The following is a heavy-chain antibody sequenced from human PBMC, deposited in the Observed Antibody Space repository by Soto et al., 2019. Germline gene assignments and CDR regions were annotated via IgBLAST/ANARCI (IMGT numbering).Heavy chain of an antibody. Sequence: EVQLLESGGGLVQPGGSLRLSCAASGFTFRNYAIGWVRQAPGKGPEWVSGISAEGVSTYYTHSVEGRFTISRDNSKATLFLQMDSLRAEDTALYYCAKDPNGDYVGAFDIWGQGTVVTVSS. CDR2: ISAEGVST. J-gene: IGHJ3*02. D-gene: IGHD4-17*01. CDR3: AKDPNGDYVGAFDI. V-gene: IGHV3-23*01. CDR1: GFTFRNYA.